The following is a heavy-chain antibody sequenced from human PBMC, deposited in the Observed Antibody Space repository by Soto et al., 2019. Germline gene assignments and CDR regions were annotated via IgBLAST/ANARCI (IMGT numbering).Heavy chain of an antibody. V-gene: IGHV3-48*03. J-gene: IGHJ6*01. CDR3: VRAPGPTSYAMEA. CDR2: IGKNGRDI. Sequence: QPVGSLRLSCELSVCIFSEYEFNCVRHSPGKGLEWVSYIGKNGRDIYDADSVKGRFTISRDDDKSTLYLEMNSLRAEDTAVYYCVRAPGPTSYAMEAWGQGTMVLVSS. CDR1: VCIFSEYE.